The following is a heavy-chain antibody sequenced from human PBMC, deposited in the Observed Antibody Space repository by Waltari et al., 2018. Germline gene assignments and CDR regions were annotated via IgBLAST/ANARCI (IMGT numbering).Heavy chain of an antibody. CDR3: ARVPILGGYNYAFQH. J-gene: IGHJ1*01. V-gene: IGHV4-59*01. CDR2: IYYSGST. CDR1: GGSISSYY. D-gene: IGHD5-12*01. Sequence: QVQLQESGPGLVKPSETLSLTCTVSGGSISSYYWRCIRQPPGKGLEWIGYIYYSGSTNYNPSLKSRVTISVDTSKNQFSLKLSSVTAADTAVYYCARVPILGGYNYAFQHWGQGTLVTVSS.